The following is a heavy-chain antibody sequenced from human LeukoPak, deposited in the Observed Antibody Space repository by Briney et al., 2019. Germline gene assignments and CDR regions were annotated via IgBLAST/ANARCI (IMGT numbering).Heavy chain of an antibody. V-gene: IGHV1-18*01. J-gene: IGHJ4*02. CDR2: ISAYSGNT. D-gene: IGHD3-10*01. CDR3: ARRRDDYVDY. CDR1: GYTFTSYG. Sequence: ASVKVSCKASGYTFTSYGISWVRQAPGQGLEWMGWISAYSGNTNYAQKLQGRVTMTTDTSTSTVYMELSSLRSEDTAVYYCARRRDDYVDYWGQGTLVTVSS.